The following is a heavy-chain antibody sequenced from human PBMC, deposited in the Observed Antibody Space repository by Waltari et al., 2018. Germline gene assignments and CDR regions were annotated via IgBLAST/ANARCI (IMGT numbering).Heavy chain of an antibody. CDR3: AREGYSYGYFDAFDI. V-gene: IGHV1-3*01. D-gene: IGHD5-18*01. CDR1: GYTFTSYA. Sequence: QVQLVQSGAEVKKPGASVKVSCKASGYTFTSYAMHWVRQAPGQRLEWMGWINAGNGNTKYSQKCQGRVTITRDTAASTAYMELSSLRSEDTAVYYCAREGYSYGYFDAFDIWGQGTMVTVSS. J-gene: IGHJ3*02. CDR2: INAGNGNT.